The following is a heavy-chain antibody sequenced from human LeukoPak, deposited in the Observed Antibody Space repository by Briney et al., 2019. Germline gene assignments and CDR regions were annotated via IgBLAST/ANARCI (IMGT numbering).Heavy chain of an antibody. Sequence: HPGGSLRLSCAASGFTFSSYWMSWVRQAPGKGLEWVANVKQDGSEKYYVDSVKGRFTISRDNAENSLYLQMNSLRAEDTAVYYCARGSGYYDSSGLLYWGQGTLVTVSS. CDR2: VKQDGSEK. V-gene: IGHV3-7*01. CDR1: GFTFSSYW. J-gene: IGHJ4*02. D-gene: IGHD3-22*01. CDR3: ARGSGYYDSSGLLY.